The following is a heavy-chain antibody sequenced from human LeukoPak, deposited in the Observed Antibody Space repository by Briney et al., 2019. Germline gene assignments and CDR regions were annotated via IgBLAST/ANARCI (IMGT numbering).Heavy chain of an antibody. CDR1: RFTFSSYG. D-gene: IGHD3-22*01. J-gene: IGHJ4*02. CDR2: ISYDGSNK. Sequence: TGGSLRLSCAASRFTFSSYGMHWVRQAPGKGLEWVAVISYDGSNKYYADSVKGRFTISRDNSKNTLYLQMNSLRAEDTAVYCCAKAVDSSFDYWGQGTLVTVSS. V-gene: IGHV3-30*18. CDR3: AKAVDSSFDY.